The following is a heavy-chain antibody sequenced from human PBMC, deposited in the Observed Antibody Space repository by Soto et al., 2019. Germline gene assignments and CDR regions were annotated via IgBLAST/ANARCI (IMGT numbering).Heavy chain of an antibody. D-gene: IGHD6-6*01. CDR1: GGSISSSNW. CDR3: ARALRSIAARPTDYYYYGMDV. Sequence: QVQLQESGPGLVKPSGTLSLTCAVSGGSISSSNWWSWVRQPPGKGLEWIGEIYHSGSTNYNPSLKSRVTISVDKSKNQFSLKLSSVTAADTAVYYCARALRSIAARPTDYYYYGMDVWGQGTTVTVSS. J-gene: IGHJ6*02. CDR2: IYHSGST. V-gene: IGHV4-4*02.